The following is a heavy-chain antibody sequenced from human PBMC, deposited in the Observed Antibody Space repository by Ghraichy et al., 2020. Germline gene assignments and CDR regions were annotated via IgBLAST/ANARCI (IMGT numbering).Heavy chain of an antibody. J-gene: IGHJ6*02. Sequence: GGSLRLSCAASGFTFSSYWMSWVRQAPGKGLEWVANIKQDGSEKYYVDSVKGRFTISRDNAKNSLYLQMNSLRAEDTAVYYCARDCSGGSCYHYYYYGMDVWGQGTTVTVSS. CDR3: ARDCSGGSCYHYYYYGMDV. V-gene: IGHV3-7*01. CDR2: IKQDGSEK. D-gene: IGHD2-15*01. CDR1: GFTFSSYW.